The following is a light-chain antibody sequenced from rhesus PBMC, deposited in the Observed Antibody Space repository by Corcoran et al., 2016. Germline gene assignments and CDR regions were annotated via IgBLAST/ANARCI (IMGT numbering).Light chain of an antibody. CDR2: GVN. Sequence: QSAPTQPPSISGSPGQSVTISCTGTRGDVGGYDYVSWYQHHPDKAPKLIIFGVNERPSGVSDRFFGSRSGNTASLTISGLQAEDEADYYCCSYTLSRTYIFGSGTRLTVL. CDR3: CSYTLSRTYI. J-gene: IGLJ1*01. V-gene: IGLV2S7*01. CDR1: RGDVGGYDY.